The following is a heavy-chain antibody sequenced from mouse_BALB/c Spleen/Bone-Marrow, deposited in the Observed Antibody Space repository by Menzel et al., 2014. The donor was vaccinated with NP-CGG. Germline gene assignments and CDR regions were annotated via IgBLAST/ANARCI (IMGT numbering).Heavy chain of an antibody. CDR3: ASYVYGYYFDY. D-gene: IGHD2-2*01. V-gene: IGHV14-3*02. CDR2: IDPANDNT. CDR1: SFNIKDTY. Sequence: EVKLMESGAELVKPGASVKLSCTASSFNIKDTYIHWVKQRPEQGLEWIGRIDPANDNTKYDPKFQGKATITADTSSSTAYLQLSSLTSEDTAVYYCASYVYGYYFDYWGQGTTLTVSS. J-gene: IGHJ2*01.